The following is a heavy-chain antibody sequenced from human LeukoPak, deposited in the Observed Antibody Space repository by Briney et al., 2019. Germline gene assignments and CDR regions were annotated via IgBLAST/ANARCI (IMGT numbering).Heavy chain of an antibody. J-gene: IGHJ4*02. CDR2: XXXXXXGXTT. V-gene: IGHV3-49*03. Sequence: GGSLRLSCTASVFXXXXXAMXXXXXXPGXXXXXVXXXXXXXXGXTTXYAASVXGRFTISRDDSKSIAYLQMNSLKPEDTAVYYCTRXGPWWEPGTYFDYWGQGTLVTVSS. CDR1: VFXXXXXA. D-gene: IGHD1-26*01. CDR3: TRXGPWWEPGTYFDY.